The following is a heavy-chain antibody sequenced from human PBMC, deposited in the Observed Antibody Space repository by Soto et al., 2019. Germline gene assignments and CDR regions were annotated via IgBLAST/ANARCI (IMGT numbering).Heavy chain of an antibody. CDR3: AMVDNYVTPPPQDV. CDR2: ISPYSDNT. Sequence: QVQLVQSGDEVRKPGSSVKVSCKASGYIFVNYCIAWVRQAPRQGLEWMGLISPYSDNTHYASKVQGRLTMTTDTSTSTSYMDMGRLTSDDTAVYYCAMVDNYVTPPPQDVWGQGTTVTVSS. V-gene: IGHV1-18*01. D-gene: IGHD3-16*01. CDR1: GYIFVNYC. J-gene: IGHJ6*01.